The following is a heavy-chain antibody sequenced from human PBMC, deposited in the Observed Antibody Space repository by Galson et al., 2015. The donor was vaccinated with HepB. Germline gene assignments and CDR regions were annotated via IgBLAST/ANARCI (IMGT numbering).Heavy chain of an antibody. D-gene: IGHD4-17*01. CDR1: GFTFSSSW. V-gene: IGHV3-74*01. CDR2: INSDGSST. J-gene: IGHJ6*02. CDR3: ARGVADGADYYGMDV. Sequence: SLRLSCAASGFTFSSSWMHWVRQAPGKGLVWVSRINSDGSSTSYADSVKGRFTISRDNAKNTLYLQMNSLRAEDTAVYYCARGVADGADYYGMDVCGQVTTVTVSS.